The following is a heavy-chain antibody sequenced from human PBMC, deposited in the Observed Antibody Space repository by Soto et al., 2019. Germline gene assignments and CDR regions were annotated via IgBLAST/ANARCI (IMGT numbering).Heavy chain of an antibody. CDR2: IIPVFGAP. V-gene: IGHV1-69*13. CDR1: GGTFTSYA. D-gene: IGHD3-10*01. CDR3: ARDRTGSLQTYYFDS. J-gene: IGHJ4*02. Sequence: SVKVSCKASGGTFTSYAISWLRQAPGQGLEWLGGIIPVFGAPNYAQKFQGRVTITADESTSTAYMELSSLRSEDTAVYYCARDRTGSLQTYYFDSWGQGALVTVSS.